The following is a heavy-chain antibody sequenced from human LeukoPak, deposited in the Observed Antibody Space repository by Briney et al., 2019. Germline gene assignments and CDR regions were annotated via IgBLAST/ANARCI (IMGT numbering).Heavy chain of an antibody. CDR3: AKGSGTTYRYNWFDP. V-gene: IGHV3-23*01. Sequence: GGSLRLSCAASGFTFSTYAMTWVRQAPGKGLECVSAISASGDSTHYADSVKGRFTISRDNSKNTLYLQMKSLRAEDTALYYCAKGSGTTYRYNWFDPWGQGALVTVSS. CDR2: ISASGDST. CDR1: GFTFSTYA. D-gene: IGHD1-26*01. J-gene: IGHJ5*02.